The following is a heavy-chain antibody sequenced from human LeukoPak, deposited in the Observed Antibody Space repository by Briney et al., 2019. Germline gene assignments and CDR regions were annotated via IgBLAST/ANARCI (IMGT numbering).Heavy chain of an antibody. J-gene: IGHJ5*02. CDR1: GDSVSSNSVT. D-gene: IGHD2-2*01. V-gene: IGHV6-1*01. CDR2: TYYRSTWYN. Sequence: SQTLSLTCAISGDSVSSNSVTWNWIRQSPSRGLEWLGRTYYRSTWYNDYTVSVRGRITVNPDTSKNQFSPHLNSVTPEDTAVYYCARRLTQYDCFDPWGQGILVTVSS. CDR3: ARRLTQYDCFDP.